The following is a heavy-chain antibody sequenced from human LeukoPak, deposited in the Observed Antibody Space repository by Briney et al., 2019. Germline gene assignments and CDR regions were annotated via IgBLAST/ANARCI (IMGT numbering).Heavy chain of an antibody. CDR1: GYTFTSCY. CDR2: INPSGGST. V-gene: IGHV1-46*01. J-gene: IGHJ6*02. Sequence: ASVKVSCTASGYTFTSCYMHWVRQAPGQGLEWMGIINPSGGSTSYTQKFQGRVTMTRDTSTSTVYMELSSLRSEDTAVYYCAREGFPPKISDFWSGLGPYYYYGMDVWGQGTTVTVSS. D-gene: IGHD3-3*01. CDR3: AREGFPPKISDFWSGLGPYYYYGMDV.